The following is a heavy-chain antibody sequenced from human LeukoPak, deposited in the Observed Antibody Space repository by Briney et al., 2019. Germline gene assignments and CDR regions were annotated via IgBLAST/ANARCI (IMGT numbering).Heavy chain of an antibody. CDR3: ARDNGYKFDY. J-gene: IGHJ4*02. CDR2: ISSSSSYI. D-gene: IGHD5-24*01. CDR1: GFTFSSYS. Sequence: GRSLRLSCAASGFTFSSYSMNWVRQAPGKGLEWVSSISSSSSYIYYADSVKGRFTISRDNAKNSLYLQMDSLRAEDTAVYYCARDNGYKFDYWGQGTLVTVSS. V-gene: IGHV3-21*01.